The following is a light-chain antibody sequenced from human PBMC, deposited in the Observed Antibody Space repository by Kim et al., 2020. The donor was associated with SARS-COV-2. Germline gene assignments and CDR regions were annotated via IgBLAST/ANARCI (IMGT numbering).Light chain of an antibody. V-gene: IGKV1-5*01. CDR1: QSISCW. CDR2: DAS. Sequence: SPAVGDRVTSTGRASQSISCWLAWYQQKPGKAPNLLIYDASSLEGGVPSRFSGSGSGTEFTLTFSSLQPEDFAIYYCQQYTKWPLFGPGTKVDIK. J-gene: IGKJ3*01. CDR3: QQYTKWPL.